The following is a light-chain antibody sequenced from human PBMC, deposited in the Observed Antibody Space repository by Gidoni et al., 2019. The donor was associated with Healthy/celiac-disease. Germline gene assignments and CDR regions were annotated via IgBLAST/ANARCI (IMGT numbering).Light chain of an antibody. V-gene: IGKV4-1*01. Sequence: DIVMTQSPDSLAVSLGDRATINCKSSQSVLYSSNNKNYLALYQQKPGQPTKLLIYWASTRESGVPDRFSGSVSGTDFTLSICSLQAEDVAVYYCQQYYSTLTWTFGQGTKVEIK. J-gene: IGKJ1*01. CDR2: WAS. CDR1: QSVLYSSNNKNY. CDR3: QQYYSTLTWT.